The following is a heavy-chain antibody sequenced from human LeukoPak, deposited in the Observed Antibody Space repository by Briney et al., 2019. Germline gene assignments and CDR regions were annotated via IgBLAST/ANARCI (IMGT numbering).Heavy chain of an antibody. CDR1: GYKLTSYW. J-gene: IGHJ4*02. V-gene: IGHV5-51*01. CDR2: IYPGDSDT. CDR3: ARTSYGGNLGFDY. D-gene: IGHD4-23*01. Sequence: GESLKISCKGSGYKLTSYWIAWVRQMPGKGLEWMGIIYPGDSDTRCSPSFQGQVTISADKSISTAYLQWSSLKASDTAMYYCARTSYGGNLGFDYWGQGTLVTVSS.